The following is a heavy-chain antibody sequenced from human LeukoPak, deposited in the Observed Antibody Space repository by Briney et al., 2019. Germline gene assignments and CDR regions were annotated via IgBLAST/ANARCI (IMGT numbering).Heavy chain of an antibody. J-gene: IGHJ4*02. CDR2: IKQDGSEK. D-gene: IGHD3-22*01. Sequence: GGSLRLSCAASGFTFSSYWMSWVRQAPGKGLEWVANIKQDGSEKYYVDSVKGRFTISRDNAKNSLYLQMNSLRAEDTAVYYCARESGYLIPYFDYWGQGTLVTVSS. CDR1: GFTFSSYW. V-gene: IGHV3-7*01. CDR3: ARESGYLIPYFDY.